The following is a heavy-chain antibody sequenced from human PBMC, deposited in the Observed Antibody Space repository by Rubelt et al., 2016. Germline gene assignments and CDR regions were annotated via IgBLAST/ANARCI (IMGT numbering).Heavy chain of an antibody. Sequence: AASGFTFSSYSMNWVRQAPGKGLEWVSSISSSSSYIYYADSVKGRFTISRDNAKNSLYLQMNSLRAEDTAVYYCARIGLIGFDYWGQGTLVTVSS. D-gene: IGHD2/OR15-2a*01. CDR1: GFTFSSYS. CDR3: ARIGLIGFDY. V-gene: IGHV3-21*01. CDR2: ISSSSSYI. J-gene: IGHJ4*02.